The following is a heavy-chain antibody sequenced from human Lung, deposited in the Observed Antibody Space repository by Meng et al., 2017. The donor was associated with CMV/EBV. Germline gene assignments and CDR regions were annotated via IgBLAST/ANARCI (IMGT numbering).Heavy chain of an antibody. V-gene: IGHV1-2*02. CDR2: LNPNSGGT. J-gene: IGHJ4*02. D-gene: IGHD6-19*01. CDR1: ASMFAGFY. CDR3: AREFSRGWYGDH. Sequence: CSASASMFAGFYIHWVRQAPGRGLEWMGWLNPNSGGTTYAQKFQGRVTMTRDTSIDTAYMELSRLRSDDTAVYFCAREFSRGWYGDHWGQGTLVTVSS.